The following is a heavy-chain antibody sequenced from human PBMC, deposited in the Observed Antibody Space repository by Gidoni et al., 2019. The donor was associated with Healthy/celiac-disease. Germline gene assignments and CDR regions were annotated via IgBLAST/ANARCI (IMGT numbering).Heavy chain of an antibody. CDR1: GGSFSGYY. Sequence: QVQLQQWGAGLLKPSETLSLTCAVYGGSFSGYYWSWIRQPPGKGLEWIGEINHSGSTNYNPSLKSRVTISVDTSKTQFVLKLSSVTAADTAVYYCARDLAAAGTGDYWGQGTLVTVSS. CDR2: INHSGST. V-gene: IGHV4-34*01. CDR3: ARDLAAAGTGDY. J-gene: IGHJ4*02. D-gene: IGHD6-13*01.